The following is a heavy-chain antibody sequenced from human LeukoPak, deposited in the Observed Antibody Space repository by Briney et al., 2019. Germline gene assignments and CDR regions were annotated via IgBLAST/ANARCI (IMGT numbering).Heavy chain of an antibody. CDR3: AKDTLIIAAAGSYSDY. D-gene: IGHD6-13*01. V-gene: IGHV3-23*01. Sequence: GGSLRLSCAASGFTFSIYAMSWVRQAPGKGLEWVSGISGNSGSTYYADSVKGRFTISRDNSKNTLYLQMNSLRAEDTAVYYCAKDTLIIAAAGSYSDYWGRGTLVIVSS. CDR2: ISGNSGST. J-gene: IGHJ4*02. CDR1: GFTFSIYA.